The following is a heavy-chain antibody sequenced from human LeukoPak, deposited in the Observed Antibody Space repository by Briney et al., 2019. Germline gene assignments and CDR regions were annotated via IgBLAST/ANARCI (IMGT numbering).Heavy chain of an antibody. Sequence: SGTLSHTRTVSRGSISSYYWSWIRQPPAKGVEWIGSIYHSVSTYYTPSPKSRVTISVDTSKNQFSLKLSSVTAADTAVYYCARDKTRYGLFDYWGQGTLVTVSS. CDR3: ARDKTRYGLFDY. V-gene: IGHV4-59*12. CDR2: IYHSVST. D-gene: IGHD5-18*01. J-gene: IGHJ4*02. CDR1: RGSISSYY.